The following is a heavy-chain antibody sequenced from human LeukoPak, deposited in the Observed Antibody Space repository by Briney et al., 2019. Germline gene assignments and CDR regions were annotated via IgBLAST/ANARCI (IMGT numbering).Heavy chain of an antibody. V-gene: IGHV3-74*01. J-gene: IGHJ4*02. Sequence: GGSLRLSCAASGFTFSNSWMHWVRHAPGKGLVWVSRIDSDGSTTTYAHSVKGRFTISRDNAKNTLYLQMNSLRADDTAVYHCVVIVAARPRWGQGTLVTVSS. CDR2: IDSDGSTT. CDR1: GFTFSNSW. CDR3: VVIVAARPR. D-gene: IGHD6-6*01.